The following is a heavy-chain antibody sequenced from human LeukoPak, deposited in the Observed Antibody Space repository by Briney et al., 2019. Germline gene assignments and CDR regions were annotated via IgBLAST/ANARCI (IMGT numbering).Heavy chain of an antibody. CDR1: GFTFSSYW. V-gene: IGHV3-74*01. D-gene: IGHD3-10*01. CDR3: TGPQLMWFGELSDDF. J-gene: IGHJ4*02. CDR2: INSDGSHT. Sequence: PGGSLRLSCAASGFTFSSYWMHWVRHVPGKGLDWVSRINSDGSHTIYMDSVKGRFTMSRDNAKNTLYLQMNTLRVEDTAVYYCTGPQLMWFGELSDDFWGQGTLVTVSS.